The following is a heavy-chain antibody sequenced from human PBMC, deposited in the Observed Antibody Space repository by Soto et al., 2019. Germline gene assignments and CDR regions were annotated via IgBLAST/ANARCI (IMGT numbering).Heavy chain of an antibody. J-gene: IGHJ4*02. Sequence: LRLSCAASGFAFSNYWMHWVRQRPGEGLVWVSRINTDGSTTNYADSVGGRFTISRDNAKDTLYLQMNSLTPEDTAVYYCAGRDCTNGVCYFYWGQGTLVTSPQ. CDR1: GFAFSNYW. V-gene: IGHV3-74*01. CDR2: INTDGSTT. D-gene: IGHD2-8*01. CDR3: AGRDCTNGVCYFY.